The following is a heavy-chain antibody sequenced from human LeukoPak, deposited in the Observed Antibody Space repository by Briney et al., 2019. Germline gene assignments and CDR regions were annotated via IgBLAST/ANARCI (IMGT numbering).Heavy chain of an antibody. Sequence: PSETLSLTCTVSGGSISSYYRSWIRQPAGKGLEWIGRIYTSGSTNYNPSLKSRVTMSVDTSKNQFSLKLSSVTAADTAVYYCASSGSYYAEYFQHWGQGTLVTVSS. J-gene: IGHJ1*01. CDR1: GGSISSYY. V-gene: IGHV4-4*07. CDR3: ASSGSYYAEYFQH. D-gene: IGHD1-26*01. CDR2: IYTSGST.